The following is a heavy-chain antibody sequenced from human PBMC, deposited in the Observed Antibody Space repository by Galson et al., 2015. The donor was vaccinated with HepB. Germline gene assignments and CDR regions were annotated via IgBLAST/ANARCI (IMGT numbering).Heavy chain of an antibody. V-gene: IGHV4-30-4*01. CDR2: IYNSGST. Sequence: TLSLTCTVSGGSISSGDYYWSWIRQPPGKGLEWIGRIYNSGSTQYNPSLKSRVTISVDASENQFSLKLTSVTAADTAMYYCAREGYCTTRRRGRDHYYYYYMDVWGKGTTVTVSS. CDR3: AREGYCTTRRRGRDHYYYYYMDV. CDR1: GGSISSGDYY. J-gene: IGHJ6*03. D-gene: IGHD2-8*01.